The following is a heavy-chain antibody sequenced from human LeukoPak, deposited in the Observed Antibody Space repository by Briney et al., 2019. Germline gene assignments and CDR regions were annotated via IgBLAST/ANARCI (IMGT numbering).Heavy chain of an antibody. D-gene: IGHD4-17*01. CDR1: GGSFSGYY. Sequence: SETLSLTCAVYGGSFSGYYWSWIRQPPGKGLEWIGEINHSGSTNYNPSLKSRVTISVDTSKNQFSLKLSSVTAADTAVYYCARDSKTTATDYWGQGTLVTVSS. CDR3: ARDSKTTATDY. J-gene: IGHJ4*02. V-gene: IGHV4-34*01. CDR2: INHSGST.